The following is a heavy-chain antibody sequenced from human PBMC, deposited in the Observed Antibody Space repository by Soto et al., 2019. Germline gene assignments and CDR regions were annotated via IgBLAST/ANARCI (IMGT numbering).Heavy chain of an antibody. CDR1: GFSLNTAEVG. Sequence: QITLKESGPALVKPTQTLTLTCSFSGFSLNTAEVGVGWFRQPPGKALEWLALIYWDDDKRYSPSLKSRLTITKDTSKDQVVLTLPGMDPVDTATYYCSPRRDCSRTTCYFDYWGQGTLVTVSS. CDR2: IYWDDDK. V-gene: IGHV2-5*02. J-gene: IGHJ4*02. D-gene: IGHD2-2*01. CDR3: SPRRDCSRTTCYFDY.